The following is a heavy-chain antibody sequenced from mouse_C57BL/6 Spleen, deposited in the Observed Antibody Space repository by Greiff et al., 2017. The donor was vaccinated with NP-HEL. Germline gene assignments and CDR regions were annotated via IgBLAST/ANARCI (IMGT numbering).Heavy chain of an antibody. Sequence: VQLQQSGPELVRPGVSVKISCKGSGYTFTDYAMHWVKQSHAKSLEWIGVISTYYGDASYNQKFKDKATMTVDKSSSTAYMELARLTSEDSAVYYCARSPPPITTVVAPYAMDYWGQGTSVTVSS. J-gene: IGHJ4*01. D-gene: IGHD1-1*01. CDR3: ARSPPPITTVVAPYAMDY. CDR2: ISTYYGDA. CDR1: GYTFTDYA. V-gene: IGHV1-67*01.